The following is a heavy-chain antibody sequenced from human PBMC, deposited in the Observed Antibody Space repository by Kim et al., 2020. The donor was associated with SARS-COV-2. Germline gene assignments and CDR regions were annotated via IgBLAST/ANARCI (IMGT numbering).Heavy chain of an antibody. CDR2: IKGKTDGGTI. CDR3: ATLHGDYRGMDV. CDR1: GFIFSKVW. Sequence: GGSLRLSCAASGFIFSKVWMSWVRQAPGKGLEWIGRIKGKTDGGTIDYAAPVKGRFILSRDDSKNTLHLQMNSLRTEVTAMYYWATLHGDYRGMDVWGQGTTVTVSS. J-gene: IGHJ6*02. D-gene: IGHD4-17*01. V-gene: IGHV3-15*01.